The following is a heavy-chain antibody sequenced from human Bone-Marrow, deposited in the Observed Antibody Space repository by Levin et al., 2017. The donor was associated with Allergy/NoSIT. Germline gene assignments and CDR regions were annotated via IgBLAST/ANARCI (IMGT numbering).Heavy chain of an antibody. CDR2: IYYSGST. D-gene: IGHD2-2*01. CDR1: GGSIRTSSYY. CDR3: ASDFRSSAYQLVPIGHLDY. V-gene: IGHV4-39*07. Sequence: SGPTLVKPTQTLTLTCTVSGGSIRTSSYYWGWIRQPPGKGLEWIGSIYYSGSTYLNPSLKSRVTISVDTSKNQFSLKLSSVTAADTAVYYCASDFRSSAYQLVPIGHLDYWGQGTLVTVSS. J-gene: IGHJ4*02.